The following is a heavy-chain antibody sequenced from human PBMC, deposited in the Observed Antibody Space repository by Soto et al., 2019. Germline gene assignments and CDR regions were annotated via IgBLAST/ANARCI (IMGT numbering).Heavy chain of an antibody. J-gene: IGHJ4*02. CDR1: GGSVSSGSYY. CDR3: ASFIAYHHLWSGYCFY. D-gene: IGHD3-3*01. V-gene: IGHV4-61*01. CDR2: IYYSGST. Sequence: PSETLSLTCTVSGGSVSSGSYYWNWIRQPPGKGLEWIGYIYYSGSTNYNPPLKSRVTISVDTSKNQFSLKLSSVTAADTAVYYCASFIAYHHLWSGYCFYWGQVTLATVSS.